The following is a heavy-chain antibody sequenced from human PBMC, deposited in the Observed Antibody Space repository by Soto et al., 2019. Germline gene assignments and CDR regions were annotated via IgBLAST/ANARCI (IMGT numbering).Heavy chain of an antibody. J-gene: IGHJ5*02. D-gene: IGHD3-22*01. CDR2: IIPIFGTA. V-gene: IGHV1-69*12. CDR3: ASGYYYDSSGYHENSKGFDP. CDR1: GGTFSSYA. Sequence: QVQLVQSGAEVKKPGSSVKVSCKASGGTFSSYAISWVRQAPGQGLEWMGGIIPIFGTANYAQKFQGRVTITADESTSTAYMELSSLRAEDTAVYYCASGYYYDSSGYHENSKGFDPWGQGTLVTVSS.